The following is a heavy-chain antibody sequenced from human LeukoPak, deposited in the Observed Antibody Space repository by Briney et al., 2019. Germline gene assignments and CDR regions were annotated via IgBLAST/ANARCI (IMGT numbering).Heavy chain of an antibody. V-gene: IGHV1-69*06. CDR2: IIPIFGTA. J-gene: IGHJ5*02. CDR1: GGTFSSYA. CDR3: ARVGTYYYDSSGYYGTPHDWFDP. D-gene: IGHD3-22*01. Sequence: ASVKVSCKASGGTFSSYAISWVRPAPGQGLEWMGRIIPIFGTANYAQKFQGRVTITADKSTSTAYMELSSLRSEDTAVYYCARVGTYYYDSSGYYGTPHDWFDPWGQGTLVTVSS.